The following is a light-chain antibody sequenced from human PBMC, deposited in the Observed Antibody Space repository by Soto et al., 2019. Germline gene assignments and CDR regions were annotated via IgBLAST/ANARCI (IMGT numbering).Light chain of an antibody. CDR3: QQYNDWPPYT. Sequence: EIIMTQSPATQSASPGERVTLSCRASQSVAYNLAWYQQKPGQAPRLLIYGASTRATDIPARFSGSGFGTEFTLTINSLQSEDFAVYYCQQYNDWPPYTFGQGTKLHIK. V-gene: IGKV3-15*01. J-gene: IGKJ2*01. CDR2: GAS. CDR1: QSVAYN.